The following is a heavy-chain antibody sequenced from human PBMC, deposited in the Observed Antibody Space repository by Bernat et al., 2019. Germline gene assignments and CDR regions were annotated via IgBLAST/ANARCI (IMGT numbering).Heavy chain of an antibody. Sequence: QPGRSLRLSCAASGFTFSSYAMHWVRQAPGKGLEWVAVKSYDGSNKYYADSVKGRFTISRDNSKNTLYLQMNSLRAEDTAVYYCAKDPSQVAAAGDYYYYYGMDVWGQGTTVTVSS. V-gene: IGHV3-30-3*01. D-gene: IGHD6-19*01. J-gene: IGHJ6*02. CDR3: AKDPSQVAAAGDYYYYYGMDV. CDR2: KSYDGSNK. CDR1: GFTFSSYA.